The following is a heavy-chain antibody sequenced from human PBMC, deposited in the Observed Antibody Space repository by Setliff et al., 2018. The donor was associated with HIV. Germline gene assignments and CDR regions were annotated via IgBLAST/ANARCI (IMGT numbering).Heavy chain of an antibody. D-gene: IGHD3-10*01. CDR1: GYSINNIHY. CDR2: IYDGGTT. CDR3: TRRDVSPLWFGQFDY. J-gene: IGHJ4*02. V-gene: IGHV4-38-2*01. Sequence: SETLSLTCDVSGYSINNIHYWGWIRQPPGKGLECLGNIYDGGTTYHNPSLKGRVTISIDTFKSQISLNVTSVTAADTAVYYCTRRDVSPLWFGQFDYWGQGILVTVSS.